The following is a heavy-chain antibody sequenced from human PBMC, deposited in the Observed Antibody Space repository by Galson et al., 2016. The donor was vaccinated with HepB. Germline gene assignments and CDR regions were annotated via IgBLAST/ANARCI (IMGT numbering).Heavy chain of an antibody. J-gene: IGHJ4*02. V-gene: IGHV4-59*01. D-gene: IGHD3-9*01. CDR1: GGSISSYS. Sequence: SETLSLTCTVSGGSISSYSWSWIRQPPGKGLEWIGYINNSGSTNYNPSLKSRVTISVDTSKNHFSLKLSSATAADTAVYYCARASDRGYYDLLTDHYRGNYFDYGGQGTLVTVSS. CDR3: ARASDRGYYDLLTDHYRGNYFDY. CDR2: INNSGST.